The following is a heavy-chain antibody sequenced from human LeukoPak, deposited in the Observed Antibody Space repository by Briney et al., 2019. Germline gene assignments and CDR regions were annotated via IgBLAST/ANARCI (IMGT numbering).Heavy chain of an antibody. Sequence: PSETLSLTCTVSGGSISSYYWSWIRQPPGKGLEGIGYIYYSGSTNYNPSLKSRVTISVDTSKDQFSLKLSSVTAADTAVYYCARDEVRFPRVFQHWGQGTLVTVSS. V-gene: IGHV4-59*13. CDR1: GGSISSYY. J-gene: IGHJ1*01. D-gene: IGHD3-10*01. CDR3: ARDEVRFPRVFQH. CDR2: IYYSGST.